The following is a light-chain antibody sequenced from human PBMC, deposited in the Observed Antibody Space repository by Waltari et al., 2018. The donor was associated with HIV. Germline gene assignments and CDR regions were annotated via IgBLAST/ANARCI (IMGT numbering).Light chain of an antibody. CDR3: AAWDASLNGWV. J-gene: IGLJ3*02. Sequence: SVLTHPPSAPATPGQSVTISCSGSRSNSGTNSVNRCQQLPGTAPKLLIFSKNTRPSGVPAHFSGSKSGTSASLAISGLQSEDEAGYYCAAWDASLNGWVFGGGTKLTVL. V-gene: IGLV1-44*01. CDR2: SKN. CDR1: RSNSGTNS.